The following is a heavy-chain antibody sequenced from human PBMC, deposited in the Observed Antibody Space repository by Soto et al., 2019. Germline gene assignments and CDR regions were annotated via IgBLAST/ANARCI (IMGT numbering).Heavy chain of an antibody. D-gene: IGHD3-22*01. CDR3: ARASRYYDSSGHAFDI. Sequence: ASVKVSCKASGYTFTSYGISWVRQAPGQGLEWMGWISAYNGNTNYAQKRQGRVTMTTDTSTSTAYMELRSLRRDDAEVYYCARASRYYDSSGHAFDIWGQGRMVTVSS. J-gene: IGHJ3*02. V-gene: IGHV1-18*04. CDR2: ISAYNGNT. CDR1: GYTFTSYG.